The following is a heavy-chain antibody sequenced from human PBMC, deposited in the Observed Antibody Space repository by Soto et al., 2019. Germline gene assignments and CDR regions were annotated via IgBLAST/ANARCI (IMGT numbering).Heavy chain of an antibody. CDR2: VTGGDEST. CDR1: GFTFSTYA. CDR3: AKDYSDYGRWFDP. D-gene: IGHD4-17*01. Sequence: PGGSLRLSCAASGFTFSTYAFSWVRQAPGEGLEWVSGVTGGDESTYYAESVKGRFTISRDNSKSTLYLQMSSLRAEDTAVYYCAKDYSDYGRWFDPWGQGILVTVSS. J-gene: IGHJ5*02. V-gene: IGHV3-23*01.